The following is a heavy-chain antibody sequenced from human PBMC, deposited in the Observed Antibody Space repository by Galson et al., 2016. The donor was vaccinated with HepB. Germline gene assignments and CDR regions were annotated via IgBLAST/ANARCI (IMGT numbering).Heavy chain of an antibody. Sequence: QSGAEVKKPGESLKISCKGSEYNFTSYWIGWVRQMPGKGLEWMGIIYPGDSDARYSPSFQGQVTISADKSISTAYLQWSSLKASDTAMYYCARLGRAYYGSGSYRYYYYYGMDVWGQGTTVTVSS. J-gene: IGHJ6*02. CDR2: IYPGDSDA. D-gene: IGHD3-10*01. CDR3: ARLGRAYYGSGSYRYYYYYGMDV. V-gene: IGHV5-51*01. CDR1: EYNFTSYW.